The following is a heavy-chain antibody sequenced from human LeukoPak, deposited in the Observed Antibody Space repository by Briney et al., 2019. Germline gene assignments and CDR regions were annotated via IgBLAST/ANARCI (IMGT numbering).Heavy chain of an antibody. D-gene: IGHD5-24*01. CDR3: ARDSAWEWLPDYYFDY. Sequence: GRSLRLSCAASGFTSNSYAMHWVRQAPGKGLEWVAIISYDGSNKFYADSVKGRFTISRDNSKNTLYLQMNSLRADDTAVYYCARDSAWEWLPDYYFDYWGQGTLVTVSS. CDR1: GFTSNSYA. V-gene: IGHV3-30-3*01. J-gene: IGHJ4*02. CDR2: ISYDGSNK.